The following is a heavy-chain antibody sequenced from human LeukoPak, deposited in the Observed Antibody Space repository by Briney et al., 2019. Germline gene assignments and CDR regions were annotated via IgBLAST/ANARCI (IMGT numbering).Heavy chain of an antibody. Sequence: SETLSLTCTVSGGSISSYYWSWIRQPPGKGLKWIGELNHSGSTNYDPSLKSRVTISADTSKNQFSLKVSSVTAADTAVYYCARRPRNGENYDGPSGLDYWGQGTLVTVSS. J-gene: IGHJ4*02. CDR2: LNHSGST. D-gene: IGHD4/OR15-4a*01. CDR3: ARRPRNGENYDGPSGLDY. CDR1: GGSISSYY. V-gene: IGHV4-34*01.